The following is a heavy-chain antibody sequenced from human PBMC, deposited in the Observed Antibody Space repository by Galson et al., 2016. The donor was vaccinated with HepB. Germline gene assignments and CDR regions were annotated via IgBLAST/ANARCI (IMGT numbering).Heavy chain of an antibody. CDR1: GFTFSSHA. J-gene: IGHJ2*01. V-gene: IGHV3-23*01. Sequence: SLRLSCAASGFTFSSHAMTWVRQAPGKGLDWVSTISGSGDETNYADSVKGRFTLSRDNSKNTLYLQMTSLRAEDTAVYYCASGIAVTTSNSFWYFDLWGQGTLVTVSS. CDR3: ASGIAVTTSNSFWYFDL. CDR2: ISGSGDET. D-gene: IGHD3-10*01.